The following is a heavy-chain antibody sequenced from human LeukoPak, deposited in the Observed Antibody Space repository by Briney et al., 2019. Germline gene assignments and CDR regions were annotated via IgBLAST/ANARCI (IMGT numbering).Heavy chain of an antibody. J-gene: IGHJ4*02. D-gene: IGHD5-18*01. Sequence: SETLSLTCTVSGGSISTSYYYWGWIRQPPGKGLEWIGNIHNSESTYYNPSLKSRVTISVDTSKNQFSLKLSSVTAADTAVYYCARQVTLGYAYAYYFDYWGQGSLVTVSS. CDR2: IHNSEST. CDR1: GGSISTSYYY. V-gene: IGHV4-39*01. CDR3: ARQVTLGYAYAYYFDY.